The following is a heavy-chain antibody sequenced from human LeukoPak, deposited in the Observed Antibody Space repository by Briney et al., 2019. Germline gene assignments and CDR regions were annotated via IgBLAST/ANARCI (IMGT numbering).Heavy chain of an antibody. CDR3: AKVPYYYDSSGYYYLYYFDY. D-gene: IGHD3-22*01. CDR1: GITFRSYA. V-gene: IGHV3-30-3*01. Sequence: GGSLRLSCAASGITFRSYAMHWVRQAPGKGLEWVAVISYDGSNKYYADSVKGRFTISRDNSKNTLYLQMNSLRAEDTAVYYCAKVPYYYDSSGYYYLYYFDYWGQGTLVTVSS. J-gene: IGHJ4*02. CDR2: ISYDGSNK.